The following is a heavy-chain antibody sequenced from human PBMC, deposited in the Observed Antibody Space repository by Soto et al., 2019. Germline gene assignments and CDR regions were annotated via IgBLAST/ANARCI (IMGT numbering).Heavy chain of an antibody. V-gene: IGHV5-51*01. CDR2: IYPGDSDT. CDR1: GYSFTTYR. Sequence: PGESLKISCKGSGYSFTTYRIGWVRQMPGKGLEWMGIIYPGDSDTRYSPSFQGQVTISADKSISTAYLQWSSLKASDTAMYYCARLGFSGSSAFDIWGQGTMVTVSS. J-gene: IGHJ3*02. CDR3: ARLGFSGSSAFDI. D-gene: IGHD3-10*01.